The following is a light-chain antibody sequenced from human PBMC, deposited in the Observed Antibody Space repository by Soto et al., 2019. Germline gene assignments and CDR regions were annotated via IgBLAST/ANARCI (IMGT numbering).Light chain of an antibody. CDR3: QQYYSTPHT. Sequence: DIVMTQSPDSLAVSLGERANINCKSSQSVLYSANNKNYLAWYQQKPGQPPKLLIYWASTRESGVPDRFSGSGSGTDFTLTISSLQAEDVAVYYCQQYYSTPHTFGQGTKVEIK. J-gene: IGKJ1*01. V-gene: IGKV4-1*01. CDR1: QSVLYSANNKNY. CDR2: WAS.